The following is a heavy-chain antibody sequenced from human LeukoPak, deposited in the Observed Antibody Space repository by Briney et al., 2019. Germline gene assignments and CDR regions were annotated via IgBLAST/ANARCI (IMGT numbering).Heavy chain of an antibody. D-gene: IGHD3-3*01. V-gene: IGHV4-61*02. Sequence: PSETLSLTCTVSGGSISSGSYYWSWIRQPAGKGLEWIGRIYTSGSTNYNPSLKSRVTISVDTSKNQFSLKLSSVTAADTAVYYCARMDNVGVVTPYDAFDIWGQGTMVTVSS. CDR3: ARMDNVGVVTPYDAFDI. CDR1: GGSISSGSYY. J-gene: IGHJ3*02. CDR2: IYTSGST.